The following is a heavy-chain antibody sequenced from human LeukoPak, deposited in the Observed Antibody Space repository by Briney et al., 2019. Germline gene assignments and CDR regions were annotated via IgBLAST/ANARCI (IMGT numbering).Heavy chain of an antibody. V-gene: IGHV3-21*01. Sequence: GGSLRLSCAASGFTFSSYSMNWVRQAPGKGLEWVSSISSSSSYIYYADSVKGRFTISRDNAKNSLYLQMNSLRAEDTAVYYCAKETRKGVVPAAMDYWGQGTLVTVSS. CDR1: GFTFSSYS. D-gene: IGHD2-2*01. J-gene: IGHJ4*02. CDR3: AKETRKGVVPAAMDY. CDR2: ISSSSSYI.